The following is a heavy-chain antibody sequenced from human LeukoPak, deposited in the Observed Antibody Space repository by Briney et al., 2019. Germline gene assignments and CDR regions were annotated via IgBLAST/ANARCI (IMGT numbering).Heavy chain of an antibody. CDR3: AKGVNAVWHYYMDV. Sequence: PGRSLRLSCEASGFNFDDYGMHWVRQVPRKGLEWVAGISWNSGNIGYADSVKGRFTISRDNAKKSLYLQMNSLRSEDTALYYCAKGVNAVWHYYMDVWGKGTAVTVSS. J-gene: IGHJ6*03. V-gene: IGHV3-9*01. CDR2: ISWNSGNI. D-gene: IGHD2-2*01. CDR1: GFNFDDYG.